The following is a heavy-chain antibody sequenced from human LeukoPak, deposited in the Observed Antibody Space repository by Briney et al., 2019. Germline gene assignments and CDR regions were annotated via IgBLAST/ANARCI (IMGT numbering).Heavy chain of an antibody. Sequence: SVKVSCKASGGTFSSYAISWVRQAPGQGLEWMGGIIPIFGTANYAQKFQGRVTITADESTSTAYMELSSLRSEDTAVYYCARERVGPQQLVRYFDYWGQGTLITVSS. D-gene: IGHD6-13*01. CDR1: GGTFSSYA. CDR2: IIPIFGTA. V-gene: IGHV1-69*13. CDR3: ARERVGPQQLVRYFDY. J-gene: IGHJ4*02.